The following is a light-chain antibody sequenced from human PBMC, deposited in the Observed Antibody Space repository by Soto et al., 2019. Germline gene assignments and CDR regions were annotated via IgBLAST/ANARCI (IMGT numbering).Light chain of an antibody. CDR2: EVS. J-gene: IGLJ1*01. CDR1: SSDVGGYNY. CDR3: SSYAGSNNSYV. Sequence: QSALTQPPSASGSPGQSVAISCTGTSSDVGGYNYVSWYQQYPGKAPKLMIYEVSKRPSGVPDRFSGSKSGNTASLTVSGLQDEDEADYYCSSYAGSNNSYVFGTGTKLTVL. V-gene: IGLV2-8*01.